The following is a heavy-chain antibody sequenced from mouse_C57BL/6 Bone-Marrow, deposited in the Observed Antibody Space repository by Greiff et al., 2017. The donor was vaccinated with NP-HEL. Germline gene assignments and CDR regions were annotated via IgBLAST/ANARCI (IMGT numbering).Heavy chain of an antibody. CDR2: IRLKSDNYAT. CDR3: SLYYYGSSSFAY. CDR1: GFTFSNYW. V-gene: IGHV6-3*01. J-gene: IGHJ3*01. Sequence: DVQLQESGGGLVQPGGSMKLSCVASGFTFSNYWMNWVRQSPEKGLEWVAQIRLKSDNYATHYAESVKGRFTISRDDSKSSVYLQMNNLRAEDTGIYYCSLYYYGSSSFAYWGQGTLVTVSA. D-gene: IGHD1-1*01.